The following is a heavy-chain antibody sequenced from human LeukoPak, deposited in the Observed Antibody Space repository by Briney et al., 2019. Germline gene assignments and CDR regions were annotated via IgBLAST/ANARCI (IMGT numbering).Heavy chain of an antibody. CDR3: AKARYSSRWYHCDH. J-gene: IGHJ4*02. CDR1: GFTFSSYA. Sequence: GGSLRLSCAASGFTFSSYAMSWDRQAPGKGLERVSAISSSGGSTYYADSVKGRVTISRDNPNNTLYLQMNSLRLEDTAPYNFAKARYSSRWYHCDHWGEGTLFTLPS. D-gene: IGHD6-13*01. V-gene: IGHV3-23*01. CDR2: ISSSGGST.